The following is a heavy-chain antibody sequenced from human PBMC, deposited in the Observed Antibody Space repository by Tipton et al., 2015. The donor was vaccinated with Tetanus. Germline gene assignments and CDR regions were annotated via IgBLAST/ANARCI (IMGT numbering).Heavy chain of an antibody. D-gene: IGHD4-11*01. CDR2: INHSGKP. CDR1: GGSFRGYS. V-gene: IGHV4-34*01. Sequence: LRLSCAVSGGSFRGYSWSWVRQPPGKGLEWIGEINHSGKPTYNPSLKSRVTMSLDTSNHHFSLSLSCVTAADAAVYYWARDINYASGYWGQGPLVTVSS. J-gene: IGHJ4*02. CDR3: ARDINYASGY.